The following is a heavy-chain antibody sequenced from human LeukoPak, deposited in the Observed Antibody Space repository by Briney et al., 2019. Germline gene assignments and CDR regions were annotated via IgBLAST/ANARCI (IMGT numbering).Heavy chain of an antibody. D-gene: IGHD4-11*01. J-gene: IGHJ4*02. CDR2: ISTHDVNT. CDR3: AREGGHYTMGYYFDY. V-gene: IGHV1-18*01. Sequence: ASVKVSCKASGYTFTSSGISWVRQAPGQGLEWMGWISTHDVNTKYAQKLQGRVTLTTDTSTSTAYMELRSLRSDDTAVYYCAREGGHYTMGYYFDYWGQGTLVTVSS. CDR1: GYTFTSSG.